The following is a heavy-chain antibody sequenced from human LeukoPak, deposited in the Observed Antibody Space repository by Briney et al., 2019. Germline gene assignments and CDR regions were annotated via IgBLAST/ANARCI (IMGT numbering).Heavy chain of an antibody. V-gene: IGHV3-30-3*01. CDR2: ISYDGSNK. D-gene: IGHD6-19*01. Sequence: PGRSLRLSCAASGFSFSSYAMHWVRQAAGKGLEGVAVISYDGSNKYYTDSVKGRVTISREHSKNTLNLQMNSLRAEDTALYYCARESLSGWYDQWGQGTLVTVSS. CDR3: ARESLSGWYDQ. J-gene: IGHJ5*02. CDR1: GFSFSSYA.